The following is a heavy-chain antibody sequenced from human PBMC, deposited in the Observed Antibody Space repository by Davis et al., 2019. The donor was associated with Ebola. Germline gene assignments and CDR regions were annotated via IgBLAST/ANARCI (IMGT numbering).Heavy chain of an antibody. CDR1: GGSFSGYY. V-gene: IGHV4-39*01. Sequence: MPSETLSLTCAVYGGSFSGYYLGWIRQPPGKGLEWIGSIYYSGSTYYNPSLKSRVTISVDTSKNQFSLKLSSVTAADTAVYYCARRTYYYDSSGYWFDYWGQGTLVTVSS. D-gene: IGHD3-22*01. J-gene: IGHJ4*02. CDR3: ARRTYYYDSSGYWFDY. CDR2: IYYSGST.